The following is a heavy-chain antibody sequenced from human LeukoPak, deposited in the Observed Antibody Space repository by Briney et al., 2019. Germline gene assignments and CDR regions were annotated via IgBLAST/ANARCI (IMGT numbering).Heavy chain of an antibody. J-gene: IGHJ4*02. V-gene: IGHV3-23*01. CDR3: ARDSDDTDIVGATLDF. Sequence: GGSLRLSCAASGFTFSSYAMNWVRQAPGKGLEWVSELSGRGDTTYYADSVRGRFTISRDNSKKTVYLQMKSLRADDTAVYYCARDSDDTDIVGATLDFWGQGALVTVSS. CDR1: GFTFSSYA. CDR2: LSGRGDTT. D-gene: IGHD1-26*01.